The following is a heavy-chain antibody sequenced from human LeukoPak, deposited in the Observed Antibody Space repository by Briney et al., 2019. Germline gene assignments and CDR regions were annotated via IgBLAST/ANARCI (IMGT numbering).Heavy chain of an antibody. J-gene: IGHJ4*02. D-gene: IGHD6-19*01. CDR1: GFTFSSYG. V-gene: IGHV3-30*02. CDR3: ARDDTSGGWYEIGN. Sequence: PGGSLRLSCGASGFTFSSYGMHWVRQAPGKGLEWVTFIRYDGSNKYYADSVKGRFTISRDNSKNMLYLQMNSLRAEDTAVYYCARDDTSGGWYEIGNWGQGTLVTVFS. CDR2: IRYDGSNK.